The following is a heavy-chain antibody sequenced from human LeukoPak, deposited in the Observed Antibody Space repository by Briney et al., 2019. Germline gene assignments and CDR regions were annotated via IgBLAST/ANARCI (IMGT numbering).Heavy chain of an antibody. CDR1: GFTFSSYS. J-gene: IGHJ4*02. Sequence: GGSLRLSCAASGFTFSSYSMNWVRQAPGKGLEWVSSISSSSSYIYYADSVKGRFTISRDNAKNSLYLRMNSLRAEDTAVYYCARRPLRPYSGSYLGEFDYWGQGTLVTVSS. CDR3: ARRPLRPYSGSYLGEFDY. V-gene: IGHV3-21*01. D-gene: IGHD1-26*01. CDR2: ISSSSSYI.